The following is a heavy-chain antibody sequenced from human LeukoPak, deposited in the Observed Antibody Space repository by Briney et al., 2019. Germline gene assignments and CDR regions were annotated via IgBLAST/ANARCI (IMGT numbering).Heavy chain of an antibody. CDR2: ISKSGDST. D-gene: IGHD6-19*01. CDR1: GFTFSSYA. V-gene: IGHV3-23*01. Sequence: GGSLRLSCAASGFTFSSYAISWVRQAPGKGLEWVSAISKSGDSTYYADSVKGRFTISRNNSKNTIYLQMNSLRVEDTAVYYCAKLSGWTGWFFDYWGQGTVVTVSS. J-gene: IGHJ4*02. CDR3: AKLSGWTGWFFDY.